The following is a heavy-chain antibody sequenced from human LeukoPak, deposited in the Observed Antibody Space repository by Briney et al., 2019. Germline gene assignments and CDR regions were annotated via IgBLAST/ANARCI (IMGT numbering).Heavy chain of an antibody. J-gene: IGHJ4*02. Sequence: PGGSLRLSCAASGFTFSSYAMHWVRQAPGKGLEWVAVISYDGSNKYYADSVKGRFTISRDNSKNTLYLQMNGLRAEDTAVYYCAKDKWPSGSYPYYFDYWGQGTLVTVSS. CDR2: ISYDGSNK. V-gene: IGHV3-30-3*01. CDR1: GFTFSSYA. CDR3: AKDKWPSGSYPYYFDY. D-gene: IGHD1-26*01.